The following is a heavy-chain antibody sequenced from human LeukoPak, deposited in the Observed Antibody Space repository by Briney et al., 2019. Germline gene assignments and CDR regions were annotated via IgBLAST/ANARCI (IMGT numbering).Heavy chain of an antibody. Sequence: SETLSLTCTVSGSMYNYYWSWIRQPPGKVLEWIGYIHYNGITNYNPSLKSRVTMSLDTSKNQVSLKLNSVTAADTAVYYCARHISSGGTYAHFDYWGQGTLVTVSS. CDR2: IHYNGIT. D-gene: IGHD1-26*01. J-gene: IGHJ4*02. V-gene: IGHV4-59*08. CDR3: ARHISSGGTYAHFDY. CDR1: GSMYNYY.